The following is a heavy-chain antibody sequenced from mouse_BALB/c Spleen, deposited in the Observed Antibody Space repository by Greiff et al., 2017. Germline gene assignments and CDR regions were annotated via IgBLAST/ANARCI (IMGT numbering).Heavy chain of an antibody. V-gene: IGHV1S29*02. J-gene: IGHJ3*01. CDR1: GYTFTDYN. CDR2: IYPYNGGT. Sequence: VQLQQSGPELVKPGASVKISCKASGYTFTDYNMHWVKQSHGKSLEWIGYIYPYNGGTGYNQKFKSKATLTVDNSSSTAYMELRSLTSEDSAVYYCARRYYGSSPPWFAYWGQGTLVTVSA. D-gene: IGHD1-1*01. CDR3: ARRYYGSSPPWFAY.